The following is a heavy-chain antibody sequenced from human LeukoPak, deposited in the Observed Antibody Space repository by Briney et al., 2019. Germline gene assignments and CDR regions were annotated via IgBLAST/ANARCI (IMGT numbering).Heavy chain of an antibody. CDR1: GGSISSHY. V-gene: IGHV4-59*11. CDR2: IYYSGST. CDR3: ARARYYYYYMDV. Sequence: SETLSLTCTVSGGSISSHYWSWIRQPPGKGLEWIGYIYYSGSTNYNPSLKSRVTISVDTSKNQFSLKLSSVTAADMAVYYCARARYYYYYMDVWGKGTTVTVSS. J-gene: IGHJ6*03.